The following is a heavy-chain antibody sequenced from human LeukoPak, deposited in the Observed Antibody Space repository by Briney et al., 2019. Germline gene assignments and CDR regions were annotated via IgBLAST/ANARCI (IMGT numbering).Heavy chain of an antibody. CDR2: ISGSGGST. CDR3: AKSPGYSGSYRRWFDP. V-gene: IGHV3-23*01. D-gene: IGHD1-26*01. CDR1: GFTFSSYA. Sequence: PGGSLRLSCAASGFTFSSYAMSWVRQAPGKGLEWVSAISGSGGSTYYADSVKGRFTISRDNSKNTLYLQMNSLRAEDTAVYYCAKSPGYSGSYRRWFDPWGQGTLVTVSS. J-gene: IGHJ5*02.